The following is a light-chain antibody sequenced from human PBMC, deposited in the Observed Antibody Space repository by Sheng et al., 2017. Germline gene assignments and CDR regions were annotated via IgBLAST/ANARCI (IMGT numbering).Light chain of an antibody. CDR2: VHP. J-gene: IGKJ1*01. V-gene: IGKV3-15*01. Sequence: ETVMTQSPAILSVSPGERATLSCRASQSVSNYLACTSRNLARLPGSSSMVHPPGPLVSQSRFXGSGSGTEFTLTISSLQSEDLAVYYCQQYNDWPVAFGLGTKVELK. CDR3: QQYNDWPVA. CDR1: QSVSNY.